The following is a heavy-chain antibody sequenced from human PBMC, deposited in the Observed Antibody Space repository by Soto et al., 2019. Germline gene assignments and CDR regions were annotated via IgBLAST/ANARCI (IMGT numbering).Heavy chain of an antibody. CDR2: LIPIFGTA. J-gene: IGHJ4*02. D-gene: IGHD6-19*01. CDR3: ARSLGSCWYELGY. Sequence: QVQLVQSGAEVKKPGSSVKVSCKASGGTFSSYAISWVRQAPGQGLAWMGGLIPIFGTANYAQKFQGRVTITADESTSTAYMELISLRSEDRAVEYCARSLGSCWYELGYWGQGTLVTVSS. V-gene: IGHV1-69*12. CDR1: GGTFSSYA.